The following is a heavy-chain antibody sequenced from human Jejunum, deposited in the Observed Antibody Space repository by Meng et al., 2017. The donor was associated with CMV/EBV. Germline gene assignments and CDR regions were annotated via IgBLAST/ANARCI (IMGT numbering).Heavy chain of an antibody. V-gene: IGHV1-2*02. Sequence: QGRVVQSGAEVKKPGASVKVSCKASGYAFTGYYIHWLRQAPGQGLEWMGWINPSSGAIFYAQKFQDRVTMSRETSITTVYMDLSSLRSDDTAVYFCSRGGGCDGTYLLDYWGQGTLVTVSS. CDR3: SRGGGCDGTYLLDY. D-gene: IGHD1-26*01. CDR2: INPSSGAI. CDR1: GYAFTGYY. J-gene: IGHJ4*02.